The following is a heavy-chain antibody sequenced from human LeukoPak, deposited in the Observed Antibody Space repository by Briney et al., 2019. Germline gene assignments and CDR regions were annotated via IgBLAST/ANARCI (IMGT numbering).Heavy chain of an antibody. CDR1: EFTFSKYA. Sequence: GGSLRLSCAASEFTFSKYAMNWVRQAPGKGLEWVSGINGSGVITFYADSVKGRFTISRDNSKNALYLQMNSLRAEDTAIYYCAKDSSQGGDYFDSWGQGTLVTVSS. J-gene: IGHJ4*02. CDR2: INGSGVIT. D-gene: IGHD3-16*01. CDR3: AKDSSQGGDYFDS. V-gene: IGHV3-23*01.